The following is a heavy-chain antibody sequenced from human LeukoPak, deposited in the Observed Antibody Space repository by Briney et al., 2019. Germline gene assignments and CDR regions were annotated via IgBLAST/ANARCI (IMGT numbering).Heavy chain of an antibody. CDR2: ISSSSSYI. CDR1: GFTFSSYS. CDR3: ARSRSGSYFRGGLNDC. D-gene: IGHD1-26*01. V-gene: IGHV3-21*01. J-gene: IGHJ4*02. Sequence: PGGSLRLSCAASGFTFSSYSMNWVRQAPGKGLEWVSSISSSSSYIYYADSVKGRFTISRDNAKNSLYLQMNSLRAEDTAVYYCARSRSGSYFRGGLNDCWGQGTLVTVSS.